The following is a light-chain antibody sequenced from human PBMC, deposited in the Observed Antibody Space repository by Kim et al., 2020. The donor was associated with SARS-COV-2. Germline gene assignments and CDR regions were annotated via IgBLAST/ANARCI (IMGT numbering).Light chain of an antibody. CDR2: EVS. CDR3: MQGTHRPFT. J-gene: IGKJ3*01. V-gene: IGKV2-30*01. CDR1: RILVYSEGNFC. Sequence: PASISCRSSRILVYSEGNFCLNWLHKRAGQSPLLIFYEVSRGDSGAADRCSGGGSGTDFTLQISGVEAEDVGVYYCMQGTHRPFTFGPGTKVDIK.